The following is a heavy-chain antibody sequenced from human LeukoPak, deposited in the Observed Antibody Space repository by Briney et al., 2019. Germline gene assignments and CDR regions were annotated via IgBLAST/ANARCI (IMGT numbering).Heavy chain of an antibody. CDR1: GFTFRNYA. Sequence: PGGSLRLSCAASGFTFRNYAMSWVRQAPGKGLEWVSAISGSGDETNYADSVKGRLTISRDNSKNTLFLQMNSLRAEDTAVYYCAPQMATMRTPFDYWGQGTLVTVSS. D-gene: IGHD5-24*01. J-gene: IGHJ4*02. CDR2: ISGSGDET. CDR3: APQMATMRTPFDY. V-gene: IGHV3-23*01.